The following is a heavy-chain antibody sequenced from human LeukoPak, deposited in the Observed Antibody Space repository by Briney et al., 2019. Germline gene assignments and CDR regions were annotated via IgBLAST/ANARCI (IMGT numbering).Heavy chain of an antibody. CDR3: AREIIGLVNWFDP. Sequence: SVKVSCKASGGTFSSYAISWVRQAPGQGLEWMGRIIPILGIANYAQKFQGRVTITPDKSTSTAYMELSSLRSEDTAVYYCAREIIGLVNWFDPWGQGTLVTVSS. V-gene: IGHV1-69*04. CDR1: GGTFSSYA. D-gene: IGHD3/OR15-3a*01. CDR2: IIPILGIA. J-gene: IGHJ5*02.